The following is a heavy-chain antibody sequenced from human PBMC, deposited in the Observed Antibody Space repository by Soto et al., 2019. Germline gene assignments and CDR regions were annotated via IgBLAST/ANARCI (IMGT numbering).Heavy chain of an antibody. Sequence: GGSLRLSCAASGFTFSSYGMHWVRQAPGKGLEWVAVIWYDGSNKYYADSVKGRFTISRDNSKNTLYLQMNSLRAEDTAVYYCARDHGYYGSGSYSAVTPHYPVDPWGQGTLVTVSS. V-gene: IGHV3-33*01. D-gene: IGHD3-10*01. J-gene: IGHJ5*02. CDR1: GFTFSSYG. CDR3: ARDHGYYGSGSYSAVTPHYPVDP. CDR2: IWYDGSNK.